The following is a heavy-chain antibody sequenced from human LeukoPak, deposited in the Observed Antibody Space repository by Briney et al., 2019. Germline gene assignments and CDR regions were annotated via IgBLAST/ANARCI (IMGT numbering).Heavy chain of an antibody. CDR2: ISGSGGST. D-gene: IGHD5-18*01. Sequence: GGSLRLSCAASGFTFSSYAMSRVRQAPGKGLEWVSAISGSGGSTYYADSVKGRFTISRDNSKNTLYLQMNSLRAEDTAVYYCAKAGRGYSYGGFDYWGQGTLVTVSS. V-gene: IGHV3-23*01. J-gene: IGHJ4*02. CDR1: GFTFSSYA. CDR3: AKAGRGYSYGGFDY.